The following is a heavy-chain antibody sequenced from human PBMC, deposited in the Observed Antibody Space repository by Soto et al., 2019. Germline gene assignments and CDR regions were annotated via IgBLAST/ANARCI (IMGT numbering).Heavy chain of an antibody. CDR1: GGSISSSNW. J-gene: IGHJ3*02. Sequence: SSETLSLTCAVSGGSISSSNWWSWVRQPPGKGLEWIGEIYHSGSTNYNPSLKSRVTISVDKSKNQFSLKLSSVTAADTAVYYCARDRSIAAPDDAFDIWGQGTMVTVSS. V-gene: IGHV4-4*02. CDR2: IYHSGST. D-gene: IGHD6-6*01. CDR3: ARDRSIAAPDDAFDI.